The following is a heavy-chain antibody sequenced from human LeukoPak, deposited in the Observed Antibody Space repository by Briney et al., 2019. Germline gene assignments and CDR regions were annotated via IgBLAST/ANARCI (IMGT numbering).Heavy chain of an antibody. D-gene: IGHD5-12*01. CDR2: IKSDGSSA. J-gene: IGHJ4*02. CDR1: GFTFSGYW. CDR3: AREVASAAFDY. V-gene: IGHV3-74*03. Sequence: PGGSLRLSCAASGFTFSGYWMHWVRQAPGKGLVWVSLIKSDGSSAMYADSVKGRFSISRDNAKNTLYLQMNSLRAEDTAVYFCAREVASAAFDYWGQGIPVTVSS.